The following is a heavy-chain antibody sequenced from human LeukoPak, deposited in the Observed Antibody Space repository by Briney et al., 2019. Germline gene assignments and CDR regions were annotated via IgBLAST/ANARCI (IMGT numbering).Heavy chain of an antibody. D-gene: IGHD6-6*01. CDR2: IWYDGGNK. J-gene: IGHJ4*02. V-gene: IGHV3-33*01. CDR3: ARDSRVVPNYFDY. Sequence: GGSLRLSCAASGFTFSSYGMHWVRQDPGKGLEGVAVIWYDGGNKYYADSVKGRFTISRDNSKNTLYLQMNSLRAEDTAVYYCARDSRVVPNYFDYWGQGTLVTVSS. CDR1: GFTFSSYG.